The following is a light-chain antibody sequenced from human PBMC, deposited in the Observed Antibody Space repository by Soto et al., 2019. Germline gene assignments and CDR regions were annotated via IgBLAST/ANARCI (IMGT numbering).Light chain of an antibody. Sequence: QPVLTQPASVSGSPGQSITISCTGTSSDVGSYNLVSWYQQHPGKAPKLMIYEGSKRPSGVSNRFSGSKSGNTASLTISGLQAEDEADYYCCSYAGSSIVVFGGGTKVTVL. CDR3: CSYAGSSIVV. CDR2: EGS. V-gene: IGLV2-23*01. J-gene: IGLJ2*01. CDR1: SSDVGSYNL.